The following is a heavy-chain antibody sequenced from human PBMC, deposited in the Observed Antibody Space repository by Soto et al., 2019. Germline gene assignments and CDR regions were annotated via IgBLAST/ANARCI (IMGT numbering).Heavy chain of an antibody. CDR3: AKEWVYDSSGWSFDY. CDR2: ISYDGSNK. Sequence: QVQLVESGGGVVQSGRSLRLSCAASGFTFSSYGMHWVRQAPGKGLEWVAVISYDGSNKYYADSLKGRFTISRDNSKNTLYLQMNSLRVEDTAVYYCAKEWVYDSSGWSFDYWGQGTLVTVSS. V-gene: IGHV3-30*18. J-gene: IGHJ4*02. CDR1: GFTFSSYG. D-gene: IGHD3-22*01.